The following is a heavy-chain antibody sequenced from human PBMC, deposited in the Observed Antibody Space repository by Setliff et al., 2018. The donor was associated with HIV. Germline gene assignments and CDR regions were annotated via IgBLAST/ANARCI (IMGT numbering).Heavy chain of an antibody. CDR3: ASESGGRDDAFDI. Sequence: ASVKVSCKASGYTFTDYYMHWVKQAPGKGPEWMGRVDPEDGETIYAQKFQGRVTVTADKSTSTAYMELSSLRSEDTAVYYCASESGGRDDAFDIWGQGTMVTVSS. D-gene: IGHD2-15*01. J-gene: IGHJ3*02. CDR1: GYTFTDYY. V-gene: IGHV1-69-2*01. CDR2: VDPEDGET.